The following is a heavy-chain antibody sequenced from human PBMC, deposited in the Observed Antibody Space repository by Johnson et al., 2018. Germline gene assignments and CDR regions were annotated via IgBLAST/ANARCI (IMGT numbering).Heavy chain of an antibody. Sequence: VQSGRSLRLSCVASGFPFDDYGMHWVRQAPGKGLEWVSGIGWNSGTIGYADSVKGRFPVSRDNSKSKLYLQMDSLGAEDTAVYYCAKVASNTRREEGYWGQGTLVTVSS. D-gene: IGHD5-12*01. V-gene: IGHV3-9*01. CDR3: AKVASNTRREEGY. CDR1: GFPFDDYG. J-gene: IGHJ4*02. CDR2: IGWNSGTI.